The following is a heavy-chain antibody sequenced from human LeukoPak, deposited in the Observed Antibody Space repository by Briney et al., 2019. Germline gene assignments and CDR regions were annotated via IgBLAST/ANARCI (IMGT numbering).Heavy chain of an antibody. CDR3: ARADCSSTSCSNWFDP. Sequence: GASVKVSCKAFGHTFTSYDINWVRQATGQGLEWMGWMNPNSGNTGYAQKFQGRVTMTRNTSISTAYMELSSLRSEDTAVYYCARADCSSTSCSNWFDPWGQGTLVTVSS. CDR1: GHTFTSYD. V-gene: IGHV1-8*01. CDR2: MNPNSGNT. J-gene: IGHJ5*02. D-gene: IGHD2-2*01.